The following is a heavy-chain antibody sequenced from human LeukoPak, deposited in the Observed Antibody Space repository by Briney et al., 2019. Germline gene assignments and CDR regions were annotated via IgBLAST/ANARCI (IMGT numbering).Heavy chain of an antibody. D-gene: IGHD6-13*01. V-gene: IGHV3-21*01. CDR1: GFTFSSYS. CDR3: ARVHSSSWYAGGAFDI. Sequence: GGSLRLSCAASGFTFSSYSMNWVRQAPGKGLEWVSSISSSSSYIYYADSVKGRFTISRDNAKNSLYLQMNSLRAEDTAVYYCARVHSSSWYAGGAFDIWGQGTMVTVSS. J-gene: IGHJ3*02. CDR2: ISSSSSYI.